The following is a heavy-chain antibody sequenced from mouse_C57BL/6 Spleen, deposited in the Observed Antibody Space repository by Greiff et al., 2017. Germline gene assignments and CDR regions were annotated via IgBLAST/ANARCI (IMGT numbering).Heavy chain of an antibody. V-gene: IGHV1-19*01. CDR3: ASLNYGDCFDY. CDR2: INPYNGGT. CDR1: GYTFTDYY. J-gene: IGHJ2*01. D-gene: IGHD1-1*01. Sequence: EVQLQQSGPVLVKPGASVKMSCKASGYTFTDYYMNWVKQSHGKSLEWIGVINPYNGGTSYNQKFKGKATLTVDTSSSTAYMELNSLTSEDSAVYYCASLNYGDCFDYWGQGTTLTVSS.